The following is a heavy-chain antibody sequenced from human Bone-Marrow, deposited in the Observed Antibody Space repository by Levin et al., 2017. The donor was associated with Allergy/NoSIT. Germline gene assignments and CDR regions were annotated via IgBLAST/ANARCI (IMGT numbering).Heavy chain of an antibody. Sequence: GGSLRLSCAASGFTFSDYSMNWVRQAPGKGLEWVSSISSSNSYIYYADSVKGRFTISRDNAKNSLYLHMNSLRAEDTALYYCTRAEAYCSGGTCDYYYYGMDVWGQGTTVTVSS. CDR2: ISSSNSYI. D-gene: IGHD2-15*01. J-gene: IGHJ6*02. V-gene: IGHV3-21*01. CDR3: TRAEAYCSGGTCDYYYYGMDV. CDR1: GFTFSDYS.